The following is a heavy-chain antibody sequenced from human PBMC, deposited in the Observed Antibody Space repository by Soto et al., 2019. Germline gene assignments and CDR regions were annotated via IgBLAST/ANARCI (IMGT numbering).Heavy chain of an antibody. CDR3: ARDYGTYYDISGPRLFYSGLDV. CDR2: ISANTGNT. J-gene: IGHJ6*02. Sequence: QLQLVQSGGEMKKPGAAMRVSCKASGYLFTRFGISWVRQAPGQGLEWVGWISANTGNTVYGQRVQDRVTLTTDTSTSTAYMELRSLTSDDTAVYYCARDYGTYYDISGPRLFYSGLDVWGQGTTVAVSS. V-gene: IGHV1-18*04. CDR1: GYLFTRFG. D-gene: IGHD3-22*01.